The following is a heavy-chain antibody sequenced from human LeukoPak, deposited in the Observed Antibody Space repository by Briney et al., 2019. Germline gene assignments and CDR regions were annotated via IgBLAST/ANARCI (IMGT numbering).Heavy chain of an antibody. CDR1: GGTFSSYA. CDR2: IIPILGIA. Sequence: SVKVSCKASGGTFSSYAISWVRQAPGQGLEWMGRIIPILGIANYAQKFQGRVTITADKSTSTAYMELSSLRSEDTAVYYCARDLGYGGYVADYWGQGTLVTVSS. J-gene: IGHJ4*02. D-gene: IGHD5-12*01. CDR3: ARDLGYGGYVADY. V-gene: IGHV1-69*04.